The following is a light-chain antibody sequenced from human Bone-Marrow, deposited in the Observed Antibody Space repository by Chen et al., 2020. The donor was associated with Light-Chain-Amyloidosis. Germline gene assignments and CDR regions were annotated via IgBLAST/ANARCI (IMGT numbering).Light chain of an antibody. CDR2: GAS. Sequence: EIVLTQSPGTLSLSPGDRATLSCRASQSVSGFLAWYQQIPGQAPRLLIYGASSRATGIPDRFRGSWYGTDFILSITRQEPEDFAVYYWQQYDTSPYTFGQGTKLEI. CDR3: QQYDTSPYT. J-gene: IGKJ2*01. V-gene: IGKV3-20*01. CDR1: QSVSGF.